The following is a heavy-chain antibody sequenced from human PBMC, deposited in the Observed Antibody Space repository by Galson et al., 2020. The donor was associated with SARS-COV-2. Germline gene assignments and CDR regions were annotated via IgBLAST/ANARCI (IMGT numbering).Heavy chain of an antibody. D-gene: IGHD6-13*01. J-gene: IGHJ3*02. CDR3: ACRTDYSGSWYAFDI. V-gene: IGHV4-39*01. CDR1: GGSITSHNYY. Sequence: SETLSLTCTVSGGSITSHNYYWGWIRQPPGKGLEWFGIIFYSGITYYSPSPKRRLTISVDTSKNQFSLKLTSVTAADTAVYYCACRTDYSGSWYAFDIWGQGTMVTVSS. CDR2: IFYSGIT.